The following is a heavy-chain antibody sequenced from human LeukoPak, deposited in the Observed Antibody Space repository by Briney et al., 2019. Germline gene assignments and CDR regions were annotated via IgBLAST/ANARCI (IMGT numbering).Heavy chain of an antibody. J-gene: IGHJ4*02. Sequence: QPGGSLRLSCAASGFTFSSYWMHWVRQAPGKGLVWVSRINSDGSSTSYADSVKGRFTISRDNAKNTLYLQMNRLRADDTAVYYCARDGSGGYSYGNFDYWGQGTLVTVSS. CDR1: GFTFSSYW. CDR2: INSDGSST. D-gene: IGHD5-18*01. CDR3: ARDGSGGYSYGNFDY. V-gene: IGHV3-74*01.